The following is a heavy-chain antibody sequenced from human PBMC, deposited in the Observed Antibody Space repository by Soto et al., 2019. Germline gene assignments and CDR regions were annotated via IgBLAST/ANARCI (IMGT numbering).Heavy chain of an antibody. D-gene: IGHD3-10*01. Sequence: GGSLRLSCAASGCTFSSYAMSWVRQAPGKGLEWVSAISGSGGSTYYADSVKGRFTISRDNSKNTLYLQMNSLRAEDTAVYYCAKGLGELFGAYWGQGTLVTVSS. J-gene: IGHJ4*02. CDR2: ISGSGGST. CDR1: GCTFSSYA. V-gene: IGHV3-23*01. CDR3: AKGLGELFGAY.